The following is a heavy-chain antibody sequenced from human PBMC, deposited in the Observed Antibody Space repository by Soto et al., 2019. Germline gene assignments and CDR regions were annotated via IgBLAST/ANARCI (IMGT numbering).Heavy chain of an antibody. Sequence: ASVKFSCKASGYTFTGYYMHWVRQAPGQGLEWMGWINPNSGGTNYAQKFQGWVTMTRDTSISTAYMELSRLRSDDTAVYYCARGRDESGSYYYYYGMDVWGQGTTVTVSS. CDR3: ARGRDESGSYYYYYGMDV. D-gene: IGHD1-26*01. V-gene: IGHV1-2*04. J-gene: IGHJ6*02. CDR2: INPNSGGT. CDR1: GYTFTGYY.